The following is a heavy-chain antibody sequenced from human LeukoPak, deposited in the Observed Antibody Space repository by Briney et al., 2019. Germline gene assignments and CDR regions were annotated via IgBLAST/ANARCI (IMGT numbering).Heavy chain of an antibody. Sequence: PGRSLRLSCAASGFTFDDYAMHWVRQAPGKGLEWVSGISWNSGSIGYADSVKGRFTISRDNSKNSLYLQMNSLRAEDMALYYCAKGSFASIAVAGTPKPVDYWGQGTLDTVSS. CDR3: AKGSFASIAVAGTPKPVDY. D-gene: IGHD6-19*01. CDR2: ISWNSGSI. CDR1: GFTFDDYA. J-gene: IGHJ4*02. V-gene: IGHV3-9*03.